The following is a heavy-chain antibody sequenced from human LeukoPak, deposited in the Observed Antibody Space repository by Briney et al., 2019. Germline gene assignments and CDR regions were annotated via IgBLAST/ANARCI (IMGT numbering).Heavy chain of an antibody. CDR1: GYTFTSYG. D-gene: IGHD3-10*01. CDR3: ARVRGVKPHNWFDP. V-gene: IGHV1-18*01. CDR2: ISAYNGNT. Sequence: ASVKVPCKASGYTFTSYGISWVRQAPGQGLEWMGWISAYNGNTNYAQKLQGRVTMTTDTSTSTAYMELRSLRSDDTAVYYCARVRGVKPHNWFDPWGQGTLVTVSS. J-gene: IGHJ5*02.